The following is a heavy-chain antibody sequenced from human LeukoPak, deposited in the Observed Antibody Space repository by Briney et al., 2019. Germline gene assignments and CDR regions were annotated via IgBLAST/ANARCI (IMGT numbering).Heavy chain of an antibody. CDR3: ARPGPARVGFDI. V-gene: IGHV4-34*01. J-gene: IGHJ3*02. CDR1: GGSLSGYY. Sequence: SETLSLTCAVYGGSLSGYYWSLIRQPPGKGLEWIGEINHSGRTNYNPSLKSRVTISVDTSKNQLSLKLSSVTAADTAVYYCARPGPARVGFDIWGQGTMVTVSS. D-gene: IGHD2-2*01. CDR2: INHSGRT.